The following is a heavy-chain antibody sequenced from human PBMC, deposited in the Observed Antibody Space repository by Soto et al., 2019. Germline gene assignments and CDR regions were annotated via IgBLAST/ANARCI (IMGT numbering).Heavy chain of an antibody. CDR3: ARVTMVIRDSDPVVFDV. Sequence: PSGTLSLTCLVSGFPSSRPYSWGWIRQPPGKGLEWIGSISHTGTTSYRPSLTSRVSISVDTSKNQVALKLTTVTAADTAVYFCARVTMVIRDSDPVVFDVWGHGTTVTVSS. CDR1: GFPSSRPYS. D-gene: IGHD4-17*01. CDR2: ISHTGTT. V-gene: IGHV4-38-2*02. J-gene: IGHJ6*02.